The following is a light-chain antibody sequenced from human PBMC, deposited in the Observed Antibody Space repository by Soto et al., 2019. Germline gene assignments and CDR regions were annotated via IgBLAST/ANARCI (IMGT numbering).Light chain of an antibody. CDR3: QQYNDWPLT. CDR1: HSVSTN. V-gene: IGKV3-15*01. Sequence: EIVMTQSPATLSVSPGERATLSCRASHSVSTNLAWYQRKPGQAPRLLIYGTSTRATGVPVRFRGSGSGTEFTVTISSLQSEDSAVYYCQQYNDWPLTFGGGTKVEV. CDR2: GTS. J-gene: IGKJ4*01.